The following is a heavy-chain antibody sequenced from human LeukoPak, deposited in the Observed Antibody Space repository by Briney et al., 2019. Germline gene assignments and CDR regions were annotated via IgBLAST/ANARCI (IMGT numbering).Heavy chain of an antibody. CDR1: GGSIVSIIHY. D-gene: IGHD5-24*01. V-gene: IGHV4-39*07. J-gene: IGHJ4*02. Sequence: SETLSLTCTVSGGSIVSIIHYWGWIRQPPGRGLEWIGRIYTSGSTNYNPSLKSRVTMSVDTSKNQFSLKLSSVTAADTAVYYCARNGRRDGYTFGDYWGQGTLVTVSS. CDR2: IYTSGST. CDR3: ARNGRRDGYTFGDY.